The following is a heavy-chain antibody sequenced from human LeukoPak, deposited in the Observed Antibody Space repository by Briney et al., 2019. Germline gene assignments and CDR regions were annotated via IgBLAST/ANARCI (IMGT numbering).Heavy chain of an antibody. D-gene: IGHD6-13*01. CDR2: ISSSSSYI. CDR3: AKDRVGSSWYVAPIFDY. J-gene: IGHJ4*02. Sequence: PGGSLRLSCAASGFTFSSYSMNWVRQAPGKGLEWVSSISSSSSYIYYADSVKGRFTISRDNAKNSLYLQMNSLRAEDTAVYYCAKDRVGSSWYVAPIFDYWGQGTLVTVSS. V-gene: IGHV3-21*01. CDR1: GFTFSSYS.